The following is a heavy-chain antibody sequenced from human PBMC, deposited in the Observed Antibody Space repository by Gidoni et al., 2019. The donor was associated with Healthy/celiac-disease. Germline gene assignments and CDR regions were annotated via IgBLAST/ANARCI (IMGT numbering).Heavy chain of an antibody. D-gene: IGHD2-2*01. CDR3: ARDPIGYCSSTSCYYFDY. J-gene: IGHJ4*02. V-gene: IGHV3-21*01. CDR2: ISSSSSYI. Sequence: EVQLVESGGGLVKPGGSLRLSSSASGFTFSSYSMNWVRQAAGKGLEWVSSISSSSSYIYYADSGKGRVTISRDNAKNSLYLQMNSLRAEDTAVYYCARDPIGYCSSTSCYYFDYWGQGTLVTVSS. CDR1: GFTFSSYS.